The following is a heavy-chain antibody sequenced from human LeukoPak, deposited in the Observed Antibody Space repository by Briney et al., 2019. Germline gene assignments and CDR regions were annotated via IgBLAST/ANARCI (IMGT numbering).Heavy chain of an antibody. CDR3: AKAGGVYYGSGSYYTLDY. CDR2: ISGSGGST. J-gene: IGHJ4*02. Sequence: GGSLRLSCAASGFTFSSYAMSWVRQAPGKGLEWVSAISGSGGSTYYADSVKGRFTISRDNSKNTLYLQMNSLRAEDTAVYYCAKAGGVYYGSGSYYTLDYWGQGTLVTVSS. CDR1: GFTFSSYA. D-gene: IGHD3-10*01. V-gene: IGHV3-23*01.